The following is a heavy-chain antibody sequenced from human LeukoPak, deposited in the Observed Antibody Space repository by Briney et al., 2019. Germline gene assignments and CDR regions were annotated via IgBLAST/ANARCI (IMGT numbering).Heavy chain of an antibody. J-gene: IGHJ6*03. Sequence: SETLSLTCAVSGGSISSSNWWSWVRQPPGKGLEWIGEIYHSGSTNYNPSLKSRVTISVDTSKNQFSLKLSSVTAADTAVYYCASARNYYYYYMDVWGKGTTVTVSS. CDR3: ASARNYYYYYMDV. CDR1: GGSISSSNW. V-gene: IGHV4-4*02. CDR2: IYHSGST.